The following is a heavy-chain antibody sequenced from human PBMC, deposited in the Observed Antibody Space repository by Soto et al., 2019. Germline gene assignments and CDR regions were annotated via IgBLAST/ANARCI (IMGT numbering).Heavy chain of an antibody. CDR3: ARVSLINDCSGGSCYYRSDAFDI. J-gene: IGHJ3*02. D-gene: IGHD2-15*01. V-gene: IGHV3-48*01. CDR1: GFTFSSYS. Sequence: VQLVESGGGLVQPGGSLRLSCAASGFTFSSYSMNWVRQAPGKGLEWVSYISSSSSTIYYADSVKGRFTISRDNAKNSLYLQMNSLRAEDTAVYYCARVSLINDCSGGSCYYRSDAFDIWGQGTMVTVSS. CDR2: ISSSSSTI.